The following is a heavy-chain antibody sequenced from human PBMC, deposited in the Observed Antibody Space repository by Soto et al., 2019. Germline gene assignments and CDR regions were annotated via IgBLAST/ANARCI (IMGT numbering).Heavy chain of an antibody. CDR3: ASTGYCGGGSCYSVPYSYGMDV. CDR2: YIPIFGTA. Sequence: QVQLVQSGAEVKKPGSSVKVSCKASGGTFSSYAISWVRQAPGQGLEWMGGYIPIFGTANYAQKFQGRVTITADESTSTAYMDLSSLGSEDTAVYYCASTGYCGGGSCYSVPYSYGMDVWGRGTTVTVSS. CDR1: GGTFSSYA. V-gene: IGHV1-69*01. J-gene: IGHJ6*02. D-gene: IGHD2-15*01.